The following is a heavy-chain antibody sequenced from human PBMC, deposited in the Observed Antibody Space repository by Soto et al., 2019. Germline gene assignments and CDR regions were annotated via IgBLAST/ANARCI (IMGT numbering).Heavy chain of an antibody. J-gene: IGHJ4*02. CDR3: ARGLVSSGYSSSWFDY. V-gene: IGHV4-34*01. CDR2: INHSGST. D-gene: IGHD6-13*01. Sequence: SETLSLTCAVYGGSFSGYYWSWIRQPPGKGLEWIGEINHSGSTNYNPSLKSRVTISVDTSKNQFSLKLSSVTAADTAVYYCARGLVSSGYSSSWFDYWGQGTLVTVSS. CDR1: GGSFSGYY.